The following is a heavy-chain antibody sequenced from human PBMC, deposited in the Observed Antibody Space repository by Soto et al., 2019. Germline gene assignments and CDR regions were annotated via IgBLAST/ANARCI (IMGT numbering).Heavy chain of an antibody. V-gene: IGHV1-58*01. D-gene: IGHD3-22*01. CDR2: IVVGSGNT. J-gene: IGHJ3*02. CDR3: AALYYYDSSGYSDAFDI. Sequence: ASVKVSCKASGFTFTSSAVQWLRQSGGQRLEWIGWIVVGSGNTNYAQKFQERVTITRDMSTSTAYMELSSLRSEDTAVYYCAALYYYDSSGYSDAFDIWGQGTMVTVSS. CDR1: GFTFTSSA.